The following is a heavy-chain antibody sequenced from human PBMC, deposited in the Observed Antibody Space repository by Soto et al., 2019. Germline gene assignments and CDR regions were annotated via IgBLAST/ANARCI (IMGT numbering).Heavy chain of an antibody. J-gene: IGHJ4*02. D-gene: IGHD3-22*01. Sequence: QVQLVQSGAEVKKPGSSVKVSCKASGGTFSSYAISWVRQAPGQGLEWMGGIIPIFGTANYAQKFQGRVKIAADQSTSTAYLEPSSLRSEDTALYYCARGSPRDDSSGLPDYWGQGTLVTVSS. V-gene: IGHV1-69*01. CDR1: GGTFSSYA. CDR2: IIPIFGTA. CDR3: ARGSPRDDSSGLPDY.